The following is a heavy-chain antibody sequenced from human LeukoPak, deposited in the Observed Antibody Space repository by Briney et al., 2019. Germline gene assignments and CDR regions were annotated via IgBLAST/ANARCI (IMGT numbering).Heavy chain of an antibody. D-gene: IGHD6-13*01. J-gene: IGHJ5*02. CDR3: AKAKFVGIAAAGKVNWFDP. CDR2: ISGSGGST. Sequence: GGSLRLSCAASGFTFSSYAMSWVRQAPGEGMERVSAISGSGGSTYYADSVKRRFTISRDYSKNSLYLQMNSLRSEDTAVYYCAKAKFVGIAAAGKVNWFDPWGQGTLVTVSS. V-gene: IGHV3-23*01. CDR1: GFTFSSYA.